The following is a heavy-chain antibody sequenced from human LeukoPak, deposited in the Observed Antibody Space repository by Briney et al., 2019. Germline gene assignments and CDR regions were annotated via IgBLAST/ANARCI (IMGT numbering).Heavy chain of an antibody. CDR1: GFTFSSYA. Sequence: GGSLRLSCAASGFTFSSYAMHWVRQAPGKGLEWVAVISYDGSNKYYADSVKGRFTISRDNSKNTLYLQMNSLRAEDTAVYYCAKGLLLDYWGQGTLVTVSS. D-gene: IGHD3-22*01. CDR3: AKGLLLDY. CDR2: ISYDGSNK. J-gene: IGHJ4*02. V-gene: IGHV3-30*04.